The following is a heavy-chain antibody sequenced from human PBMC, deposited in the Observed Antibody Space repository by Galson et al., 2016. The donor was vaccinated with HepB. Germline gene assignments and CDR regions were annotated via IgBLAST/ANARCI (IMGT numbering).Heavy chain of an antibody. CDR1: GFTFSTYA. V-gene: IGHV3-23*01. Sequence: SLRLSCAASGFTFSTYAMTWVHQAPGKGLEWVSSVTGSGSWTYYADSVKGRLTISRDNSKNTVYLQMNSLRAEDTAVYYCSTLNPASPYFDYWGQGTLVTVSS. CDR2: VTGSGSWT. CDR3: STLNPASPYFDY. J-gene: IGHJ4*02.